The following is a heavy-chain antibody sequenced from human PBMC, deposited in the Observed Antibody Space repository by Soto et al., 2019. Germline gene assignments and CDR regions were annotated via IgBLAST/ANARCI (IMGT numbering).Heavy chain of an antibody. D-gene: IGHD6-19*01. V-gene: IGHV4-59*01. CDR1: GGSISSYY. CDR3: ARDHLYSSGWPKPLGT. J-gene: IGHJ5*02. Sequence: TSETLSLTCTVSGGSISSYYWSWIRQPPGKGLEWIGYIYYSGSTNYNPSLKSRVTISVDTSKNQFSLKLSSVTAADTAVYYCARDHLYSSGWPKPLGTWGQGTLVTVS. CDR2: IYYSGST.